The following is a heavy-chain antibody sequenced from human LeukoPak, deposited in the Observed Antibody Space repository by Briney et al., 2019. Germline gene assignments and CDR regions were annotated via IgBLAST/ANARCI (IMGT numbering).Heavy chain of an antibody. CDR2: IYYSGST. J-gene: IGHJ4*02. CDR1: GGSISSNYY. Sequence: SETLSLTCTVSGGSISSNYYWGWIRQPPGKGLEWIGSIYYSGSTYYNPSLKSRVTISVDTSKNQFSLKVTSVTAADTAVYYCARVGSSWYLTYWGQGTLVTVSS. CDR3: ARVGSSWYLTY. D-gene: IGHD6-13*01. V-gene: IGHV4-39*01.